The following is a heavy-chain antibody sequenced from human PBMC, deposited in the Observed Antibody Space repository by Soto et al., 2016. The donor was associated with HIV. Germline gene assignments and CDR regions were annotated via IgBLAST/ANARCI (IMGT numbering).Heavy chain of an antibody. D-gene: IGHD3-10*01. J-gene: IGHJ6*03. CDR3: ARGVERHFYMDV. CDR1: GFSFSTYG. Sequence: EVQLVESGGGLVQPGGSLRLTCAASGFSFSTYGFHWVRQAPGKGLEYVSSISTTGGNTYYADSLKGRFTISRDNSKNTLYLQMNSLTVDDMAVYFCARGVERHFYMDVWGKGTTVTVSS. V-gene: IGHV3-64*07. CDR2: ISTTGGNT.